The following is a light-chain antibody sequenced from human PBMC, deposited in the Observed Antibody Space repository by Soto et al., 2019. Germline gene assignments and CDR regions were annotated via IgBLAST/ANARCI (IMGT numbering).Light chain of an antibody. Sequence: DIQMTQSPSSLSASVGDRLTITCRASQDITTYLNWFQQKPGKAPELLIYAASNLQSAVPSRFSGSGSGTDFTLTISSLQTEDFATYYCQQTYRTPLTFGGGTKVEIK. J-gene: IGKJ4*01. CDR2: AAS. CDR3: QQTYRTPLT. CDR1: QDITTY. V-gene: IGKV1-39*01.